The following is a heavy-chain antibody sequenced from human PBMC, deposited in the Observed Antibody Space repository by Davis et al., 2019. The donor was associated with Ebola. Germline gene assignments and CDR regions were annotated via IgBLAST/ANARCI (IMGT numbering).Heavy chain of an antibody. CDR3: ARDRRYSGYEYYFDY. Sequence: GGSLRLSCVASGITFSSYGMHWVRQAPGKGLEWASSISSSSSYIYYADSVKGRFTISRDNAKNSLYLQMNSLRAEDTAVYYCARDRRYSGYEYYFDYWGQGTLVTVSS. D-gene: IGHD5-12*01. J-gene: IGHJ4*02. V-gene: IGHV3-21*01. CDR2: ISSSSSYI. CDR1: GITFSSYG.